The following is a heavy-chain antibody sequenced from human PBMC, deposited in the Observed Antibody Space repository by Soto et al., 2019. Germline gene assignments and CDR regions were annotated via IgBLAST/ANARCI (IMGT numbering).Heavy chain of an antibody. Sequence: ASVKVSCKVSVYTFTSYGMSWMRQAPGQGLEWMGWISTYNGNTNYAQNLQGRVSMTTDTSTSTAYMELRSLRSDDTAVYYCASRSGTYPYYFDYWGQGTLVTVSS. CDR2: ISTYNGNT. V-gene: IGHV1-18*01. CDR3: ASRSGTYPYYFDY. J-gene: IGHJ4*02. D-gene: IGHD1-26*01. CDR1: VYTFTSYG.